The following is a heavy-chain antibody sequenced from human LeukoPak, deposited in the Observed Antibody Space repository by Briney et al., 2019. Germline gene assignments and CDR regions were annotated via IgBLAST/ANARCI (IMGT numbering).Heavy chain of an antibody. J-gene: IGHJ4*02. CDR3: ARITFDYYDSSRFFDY. V-gene: IGHV4-39*07. CDR2: IYYSGST. Sequence: SETLSLTCTVSGGSISSSSYYWGWIRQPPGKGLEWIGYIYYSGSTYYNPSLKSRVTMSVDTSKNQFSLKLSSVTAADTAVYYCARITFDYYDSSRFFDYWGQGTLVTVSS. D-gene: IGHD3-22*01. CDR1: GGSISSSSYY.